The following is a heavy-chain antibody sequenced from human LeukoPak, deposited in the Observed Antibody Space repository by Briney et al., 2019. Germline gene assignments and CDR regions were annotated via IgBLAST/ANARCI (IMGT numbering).Heavy chain of an antibody. D-gene: IGHD3-10*01. CDR1: GFIFNKYW. CDR3: ARGRVLLWFGERPSQP. CDR2: VREDGAEK. J-gene: IGHJ5*02. Sequence: GGSLRLSCTASGFIFNKYWMSWVRQAPGKGLEWVATVREDGAEKYYVDSVKGRFTISRDNAKNSLYLQMNSLRAEDTAVYYCARGRVLLWFGERPSQPWGQGTLVTVSS. V-gene: IGHV3-7*01.